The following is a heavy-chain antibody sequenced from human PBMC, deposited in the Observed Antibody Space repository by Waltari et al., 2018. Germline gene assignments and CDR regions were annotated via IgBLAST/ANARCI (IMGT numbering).Heavy chain of an antibody. CDR1: GYTFTVYY. CDR3: ARDRWGESHGYGY. Sequence: QVQLVQSGVEVKKPGASVRVSCKASGYTFTVYYLHWIRQAPGQGPEWMGWINPNNGAPHYAQKFQGRVTMTRDTSINTAYLEVTSDDTAVYFCARDRWGESHGYGYWGRGTLVTVSS. D-gene: IGHD7-27*01. J-gene: IGHJ4*02. V-gene: IGHV1-2*02. CDR2: INPNNGAP.